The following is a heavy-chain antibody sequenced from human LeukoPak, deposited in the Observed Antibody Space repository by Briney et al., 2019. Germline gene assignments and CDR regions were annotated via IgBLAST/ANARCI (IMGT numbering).Heavy chain of an antibody. V-gene: IGHV3-23*01. CDR3: AKDSSVYYYDSRSLDY. CDR1: GFTFNNYA. J-gene: IGHJ4*02. D-gene: IGHD3-22*01. CDR2: ISGSGANT. Sequence: GGSLRLSCAASGFTFNNYAMSWVRQAPGKGLEWVSDISGSGANTYYADSVKGRFTSSRDNSKNTLYLQMNSLRAEDTAVYYCAKDSSVYYYDSRSLDYWGQGTLVTVSS.